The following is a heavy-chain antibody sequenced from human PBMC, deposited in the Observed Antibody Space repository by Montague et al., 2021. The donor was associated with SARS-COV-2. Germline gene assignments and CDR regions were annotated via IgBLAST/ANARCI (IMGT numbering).Heavy chain of an antibody. Sequence: SETLSLTCTVSGGSISSSSYYWGWIRRPPGKGLEWIGSIYYSGSTYYNPSLKSRVTISVDTSKSQFSLKLSSVTAADTAVYYCARVGRQQLVRLSGMDVWGQGTTVTVSS. CDR2: IYYSGST. V-gene: IGHV4-39*07. J-gene: IGHJ6*02. CDR3: ARVGRQQLVRLSGMDV. CDR1: GGSISSSSYY. D-gene: IGHD6-13*01.